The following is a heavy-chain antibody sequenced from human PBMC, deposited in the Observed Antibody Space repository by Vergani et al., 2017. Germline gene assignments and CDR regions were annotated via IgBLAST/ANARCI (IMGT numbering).Heavy chain of an antibody. CDR1: GCSIRSTFYY. CDR2: IYYSGST. CDR3: ARHKEQLVPGNYYYYYYMDV. V-gene: IGHV4-39*01. Sequence: QLQLQESDPGLVKPSETLSLTCTVSGCSIRSTFYYWGWIRQPPGKGLEWIGTIYYSGSTYYNPSLKSRVTISVDTSKNQFSLKLNSVTAADTAVYYCARHKEQLVPGNYYYYYYMDVWGKGTTVTGSS. D-gene: IGHD6-13*01. J-gene: IGHJ6*03.